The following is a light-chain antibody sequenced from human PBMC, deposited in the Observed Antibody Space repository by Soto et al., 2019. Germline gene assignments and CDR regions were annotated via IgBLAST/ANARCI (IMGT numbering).Light chain of an antibody. Sequence: EIVLSQSPATLCLSPGESATLSCTASQSVSSFLAWYQQKPGQAPRLLIYDASNRATGIPARFSGSGSGTDFTLTISSLEPEDFAVYYCQHRSSWPGAFGPGTKVDI. CDR1: QSVSSF. CDR2: DAS. CDR3: QHRSSWPGA. V-gene: IGKV3-11*01. J-gene: IGKJ3*01.